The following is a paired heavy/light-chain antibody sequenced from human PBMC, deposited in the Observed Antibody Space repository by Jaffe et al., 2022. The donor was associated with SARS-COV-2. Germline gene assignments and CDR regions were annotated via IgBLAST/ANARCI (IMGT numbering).Heavy chain of an antibody. CDR2: VSGSGGST. J-gene: IGHJ4*02. CDR3: AKLRGSGTYYNAYDY. D-gene: IGHD3-10*01. Sequence: EVQLLESGGALVQPGGSLRLSCAASEFTFSSYTMSWVRQAPGKGLEWVSAVSGSGGSTYYADSVKGRFTISRDNSKNTLYLQMNSLRAEDTAVYYCAKLRGSGTYYNAYDYWGLGTLVTVSS. CDR1: EFTFSSYT. V-gene: IGHV3-23*01.
Light chain of an antibody. J-gene: IGKJ1*01. Sequence: DIQMTQSPSSLSASVGDRVTITCRASQGISYYLAWYQQKPGKVPKLLIYAASTLQSGVPSRFSGSGSGTDFTLTISSLQPEDVATYYCQNYDSAPQTFGQGTRVEIK. CDR2: AAS. CDR3: QNYDSAPQT. V-gene: IGKV1-27*01. CDR1: QGISYY.